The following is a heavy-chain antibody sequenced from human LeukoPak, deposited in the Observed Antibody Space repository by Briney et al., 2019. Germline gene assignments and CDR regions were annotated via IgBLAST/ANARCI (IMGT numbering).Heavy chain of an antibody. D-gene: IGHD2-15*01. J-gene: IGHJ6*02. CDR1: GYTFTSYG. Sequence: ASVTVSCKASGYTFTSYGISWVRQAPGQGLEWMGWISAYNGNTNYAQKLQGRVTMTTDTSTSTAYMELRSLRSDDTAVYYCARRCSGGSCYGYYGMDVWGQGTTVTVSS. V-gene: IGHV1-18*01. CDR2: ISAYNGNT. CDR3: ARRCSGGSCYGYYGMDV.